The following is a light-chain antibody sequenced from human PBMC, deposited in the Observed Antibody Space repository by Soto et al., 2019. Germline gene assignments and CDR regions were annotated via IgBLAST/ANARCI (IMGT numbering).Light chain of an antibody. V-gene: IGKV3-20*01. CDR3: QQYGSSAPLT. Sequence: EIELTQSPGTLSLSPGERATLSCRASQSVSSNDLSWYQQKPGQPPSLLIYDASSRSTGIPDTFSGSGSGTDFTLTISRLEPEAFAMSYCQQYGSSAPLTFGPGTRLEIE. CDR1: QSVSSND. J-gene: IGKJ5*01. CDR2: DAS.